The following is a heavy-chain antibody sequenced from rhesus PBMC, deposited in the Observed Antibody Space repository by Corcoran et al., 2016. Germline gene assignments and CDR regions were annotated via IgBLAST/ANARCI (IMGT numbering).Heavy chain of an antibody. J-gene: IGHJ4*01. V-gene: IGHV3S25*01. CDR2: SRSSGEQT. CDR3: ASPRWDY. D-gene: IGHD6-37*01. Sequence: EVKLVGSGGGLGEPGGSLRLSCLASGITFRSYAMYWVRQAQGKVREWNTGSRSSGEQTHYVDSVKVRFIISRDNSKLTLALQWNSLKAEDTSVYYGASPRWDYWGQGVLVTVSS. CDR1: GITFRSYA.